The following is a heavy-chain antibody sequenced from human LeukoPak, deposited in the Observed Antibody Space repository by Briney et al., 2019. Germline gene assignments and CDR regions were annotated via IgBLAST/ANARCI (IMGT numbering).Heavy chain of an antibody. CDR2: ISGSGGST. D-gene: IGHD3-10*01. Sequence: GGSLRLSCAASGFTFSSYAMSWVRQAPGKGLEWVSAISGSGGSTYYADSVKGRFTISRDNSKNTLYLQMNSLRAEDTAVYYCAKVGSYCVGATQFDYWGQGTLVTVSS. J-gene: IGHJ4*02. CDR1: GFTFSSYA. CDR3: AKVGSYCVGATQFDY. V-gene: IGHV3-23*01.